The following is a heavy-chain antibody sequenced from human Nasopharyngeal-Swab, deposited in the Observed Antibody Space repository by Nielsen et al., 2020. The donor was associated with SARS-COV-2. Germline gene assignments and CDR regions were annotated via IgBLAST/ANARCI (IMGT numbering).Heavy chain of an antibody. CDR3: AKDRRAVAGTPDY. J-gene: IGHJ4*02. CDR1: GFTFSTYA. V-gene: IGHV3-23*01. Sequence: GESLKIPFAALGFTFSTYAMSGVRQAPGKGLEWVPVISGSGGSTYYADSVKGRFTISRDNSKNTLYLQMNSLRAEDTAVYHCAKDRRAVAGTPDYWGQGTLVTVSS. D-gene: IGHD6-19*01. CDR2: ISGSGGST.